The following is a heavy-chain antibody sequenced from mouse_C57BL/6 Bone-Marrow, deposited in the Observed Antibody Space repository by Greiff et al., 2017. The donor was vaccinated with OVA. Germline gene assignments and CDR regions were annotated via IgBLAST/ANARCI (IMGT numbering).Heavy chain of an antibody. CDR3: ARSGITTVEGDFAMDY. Sequence: VQLQQPGAELVKPGASVPMSCKASGYTFTSYWITWVKQRPGQGLAWIGDIYPGSGRTNYNEKFKSKATLTVDTSSSTAYMQLSSLTSEDSAVYYCARSGITTVEGDFAMDYWGQGTSVTVSS. CDR1: GYTFTSYW. J-gene: IGHJ4*01. CDR2: IYPGSGRT. V-gene: IGHV1-55*01. D-gene: IGHD1-1*01.